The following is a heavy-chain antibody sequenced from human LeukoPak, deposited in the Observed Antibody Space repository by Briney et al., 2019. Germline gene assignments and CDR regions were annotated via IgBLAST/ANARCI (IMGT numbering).Heavy chain of an antibody. CDR3: ARSLRFSYYYYYGMDV. CDR1: GYTFTSYD. D-gene: IGHD3-3*01. V-gene: IGHV1-8*01. J-gene: IGHJ6*02. Sequence: GALVKVSCKASGYTFTSYDINWVRQATGQGLEWMGWMNPNSGNTGYAQKFQGRVTMTRNTSISTAYMELSSLRSEDTAVYYCARSLRFSYYYYYGMDVWGQGTTVTVSS. CDR2: MNPNSGNT.